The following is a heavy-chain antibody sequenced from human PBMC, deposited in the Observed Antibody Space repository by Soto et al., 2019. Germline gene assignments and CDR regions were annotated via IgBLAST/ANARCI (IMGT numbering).Heavy chain of an antibody. CDR1: GDTFTSCA. CDR3: AEAGRFRYDSSGYCGGGHYYYYYGMDV. D-gene: IGHD3-22*01. Sequence: SVKVSCKASGDTFTSCAISWVRQAPGQGLEWMGWMIPISGTSAYAQKFQGRVTITADESTSTAYMELSSLRSEDTAVYYCAEAGRFRYDSSGYCGGGHYYYYYGMDVWGQGTTVTVSS. J-gene: IGHJ6*02. V-gene: IGHV1-69*13. CDR2: MIPISGTS.